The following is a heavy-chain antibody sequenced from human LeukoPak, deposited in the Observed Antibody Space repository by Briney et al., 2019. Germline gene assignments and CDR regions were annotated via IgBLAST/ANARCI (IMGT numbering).Heavy chain of an antibody. CDR2: IYYSGST. D-gene: IGHD1-26*01. J-gene: IGHJ2*01. CDR1: GGSISSYY. CDR3: ARQGATSDYWYFDL. V-gene: IGHV4-59*08. Sequence: PSETLSLTCTVSGGSISSYYWSWIRQPPGKGLEWIGYIYYSGSTNYNPSLKSRVTISVDTSKNQFSLKLSSVTAADMAVYYCARQGATSDYWYFDLWGRGTLVTVSS.